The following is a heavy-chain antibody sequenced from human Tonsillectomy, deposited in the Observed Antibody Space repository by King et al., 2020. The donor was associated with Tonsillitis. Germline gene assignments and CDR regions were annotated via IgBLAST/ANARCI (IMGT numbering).Heavy chain of an antibody. J-gene: IGHJ5*02. CDR3: ARGFDYGASENWFDP. D-gene: IGHD4-17*01. V-gene: IGHV1-69*15. CDR2: IIPIFGAA. Sequence: QLVQSGAEVKTPGSSVKVSCKASGGTFSSYAISWVRQAPGQVLEWLGKIIPIFGAANYAQKFQGRVTITADESTSTAYMELSSLRSEDTAIYYCARGFDYGASENWFDPWGQGTLVTVSS. CDR1: GGTFSSYA.